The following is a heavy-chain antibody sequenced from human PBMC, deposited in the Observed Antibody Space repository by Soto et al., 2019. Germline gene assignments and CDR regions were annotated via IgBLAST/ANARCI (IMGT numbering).Heavy chain of an antibody. J-gene: IGHJ3*02. CDR2: IYYSGST. CDR3: ARGYYDSSGQSNTFDI. V-gene: IGHV4-59*01. D-gene: IGHD3-22*01. CDR1: GGSISSYY. Sequence: SETQSLTCTVSGGSISSYYWSWIRQPPGKGLEWIGYIYYSGSTNYNPSLKSRVTISVDTSKNQFSLKLSSVTAADTAVYYCARGYYDSSGQSNTFDIWGRGTMDSGSS.